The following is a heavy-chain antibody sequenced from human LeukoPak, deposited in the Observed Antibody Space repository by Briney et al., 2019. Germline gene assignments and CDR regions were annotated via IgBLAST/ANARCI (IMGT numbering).Heavy chain of an antibody. D-gene: IGHD4-23*01. CDR1: GGSISSSSYY. V-gene: IGHV4-39*07. Sequence: SETLSLTCTVSGGSISSSSYYWGWIRQPPGKGLEWIGSIYHSGSTYYNPSLKSRVTISVDTSKNQFSLKLSSVTAADTAVYYCARDPIYGGNPDYYMDVWGKGTTVTISS. J-gene: IGHJ6*03. CDR2: IYHSGST. CDR3: ARDPIYGGNPDYYMDV.